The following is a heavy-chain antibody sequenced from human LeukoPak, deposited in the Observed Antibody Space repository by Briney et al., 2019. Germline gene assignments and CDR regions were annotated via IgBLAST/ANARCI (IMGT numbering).Heavy chain of an antibody. V-gene: IGHV3-7*01. Sequence: GGSLRLSCTPSGFTFSTYWMTWVRQAPGKGLEWVAGIDKDGSETYYVGSVKGRFTISRDNAKNSLFLQMNSLRAEDTAVYYCARGGSARFDYWGRGTLVTVSS. J-gene: IGHJ4*02. CDR1: GFTFSTYW. D-gene: IGHD3-10*01. CDR2: IDKDGSET. CDR3: ARGGSARFDY.